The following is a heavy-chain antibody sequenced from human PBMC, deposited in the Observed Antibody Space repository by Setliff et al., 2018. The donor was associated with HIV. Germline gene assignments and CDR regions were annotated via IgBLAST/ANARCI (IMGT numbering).Heavy chain of an antibody. Sequence: TLSLTCAVYDGSFSGYYWSWIRQPPGKGLEWIGEIDHSGSTNYNPSLRSRVIMSMDTSKNQLSLKLRSVAAADTAVYYCARGGYRDGYDYWGQGTLVTVSS. CDR1: DGSFSGYY. CDR3: ARGGYRDGYDY. CDR2: IDHSGST. V-gene: IGHV4-34*01. D-gene: IGHD5-18*01. J-gene: IGHJ4*02.